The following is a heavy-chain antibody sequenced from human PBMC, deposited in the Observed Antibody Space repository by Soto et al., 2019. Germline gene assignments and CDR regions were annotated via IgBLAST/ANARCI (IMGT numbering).Heavy chain of an antibody. Sequence: SQTLSITCTVSCGSISRYYWSWIRQPAGKGLEWIVRISPSRSTKYNPSLKSRVSMSEDTSNNQFSLKVTSVTAADTAIYYCARVGYCDGTTCHFPEYWGLGTMVTVSS. D-gene: IGHD2-21*01. CDR1: CGSISRYY. J-gene: IGHJ1*01. CDR3: ARVGYCDGTTCHFPEY. V-gene: IGHV4-4*07. CDR2: ISPSRST.